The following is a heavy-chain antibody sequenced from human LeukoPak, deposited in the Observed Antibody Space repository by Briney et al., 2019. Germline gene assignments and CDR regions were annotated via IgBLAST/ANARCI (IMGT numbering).Heavy chain of an antibody. CDR1: GGSFSSYY. J-gene: IGHJ3*02. CDR2: INHSGST. V-gene: IGHV4-34*01. D-gene: IGHD3-22*01. Sequence: SETLSLTCAVYGGSFSSYYWSWIRQPPGKGLEWIWEINHSGSTNYNPSLKSRVTISVDTSKNQFSLKLSSVTAADTAVYYCARIPYDSSGYYVDAFDIWGEGKMVTVSS. CDR3: ARIPYDSSGYYVDAFDI.